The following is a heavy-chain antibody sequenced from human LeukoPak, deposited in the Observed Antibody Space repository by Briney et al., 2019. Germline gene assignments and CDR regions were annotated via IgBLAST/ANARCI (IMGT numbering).Heavy chain of an antibody. CDR3: ARQRVVATTPLDYFDY. J-gene: IGHJ4*02. CDR1: GYTFTGYY. D-gene: IGHD2-15*01. Sequence: ASVKVSCKASGYTFTGYYMHWVRQAPGQGLEWMGWIYPNSGATRYAQKFQGRVTMTRDTSISTAYMELSSLRSEDTAMYYCARQRVVATTPLDYFDYWGQGTLVTVSS. V-gene: IGHV1-2*02. CDR2: IYPNSGAT.